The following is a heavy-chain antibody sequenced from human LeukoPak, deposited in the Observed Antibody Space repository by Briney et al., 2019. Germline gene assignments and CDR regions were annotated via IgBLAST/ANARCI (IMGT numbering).Heavy chain of an antibody. J-gene: IGHJ4*02. Sequence: GGSLRLSCAASGFTFSSYAMSWVRQAPGKGLEWVANIKQDGSEKYYVDSVKGRFTISRDNAKNSLYLQMNSLRAEDTAVYYCASRTRIHDYWGQGTLVTVSS. D-gene: IGHD1-14*01. CDR2: IKQDGSEK. CDR1: GFTFSSYA. CDR3: ASRTRIHDY. V-gene: IGHV3-7*01.